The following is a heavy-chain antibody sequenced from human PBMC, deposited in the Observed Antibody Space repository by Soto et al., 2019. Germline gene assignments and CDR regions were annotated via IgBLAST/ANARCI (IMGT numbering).Heavy chain of an antibody. J-gene: IGHJ4*02. D-gene: IGHD1-7*01. CDR3: AREFGGTTFDY. CDR1: GGTFSSYA. CDR2: ITPIFGTA. V-gene: IGHV1-69*06. Sequence: SVKVSCKASGGTFSSYAISWVRQAPGQGLEWMGGITPIFGTANYAQKFQGRVTITADKSTSTAYMELSSLRSEDTAVYYCAREFGGTTFDYWGQGTLVTVSS.